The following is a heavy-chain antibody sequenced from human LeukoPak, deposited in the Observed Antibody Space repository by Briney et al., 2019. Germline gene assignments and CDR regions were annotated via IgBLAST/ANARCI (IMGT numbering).Heavy chain of an antibody. V-gene: IGHV3-30*02. Sequence: GGSLRLSCAASGFTFSNYAMHWVPQAPGKGLEWVAFIRYDGSNKYYPDSVKGRFTISRDNSKNTLYLQMNSLRVEDTAVYYCAKSLTYYYDSSGYYLFDYWGQGALVTVSS. J-gene: IGHJ4*02. D-gene: IGHD3-22*01. CDR2: IRYDGSNK. CDR1: GFTFSNYA. CDR3: AKSLTYYYDSSGYYLFDY.